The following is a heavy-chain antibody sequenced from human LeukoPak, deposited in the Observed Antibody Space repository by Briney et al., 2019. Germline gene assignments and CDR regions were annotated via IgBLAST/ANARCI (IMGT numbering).Heavy chain of an antibody. D-gene: IGHD2-2*01. CDR2: ISGSGGST. CDR1: GFTFSSYA. Sequence: GGSLRLSCAASGFTFSSYAMSWVRQALGKGLEWVSAISGSGGSTYYADSVKGRFTISRDNSKNTLHLQMNSLRAEDTAVYYCAKDCSSTSCYERDNYYYYGMDVWGKGTTVTVSS. J-gene: IGHJ6*04. V-gene: IGHV3-23*01. CDR3: AKDCSSTSCYERDNYYYYGMDV.